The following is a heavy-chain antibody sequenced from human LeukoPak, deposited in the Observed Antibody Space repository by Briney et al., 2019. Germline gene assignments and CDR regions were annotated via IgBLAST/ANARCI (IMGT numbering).Heavy chain of an antibody. CDR2: IYSSGST. D-gene: IGHD1-26*01. J-gene: IGHJ4*02. CDR1: GASISGSGYY. CDR3: AKSGGYGLIDY. V-gene: IGHV4-39*01. Sequence: PSETLSLTCAVSGASISGSGYYWGWIRQPPGKGLEWIENIYSSGSTYYNASLQSRVTISIDTSKNQFSLRLNSVTAADTAMYYCAKSGGYGLIDYWGQGTRVTVSS.